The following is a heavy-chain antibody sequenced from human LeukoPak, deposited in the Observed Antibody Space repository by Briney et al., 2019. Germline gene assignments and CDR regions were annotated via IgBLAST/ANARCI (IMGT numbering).Heavy chain of an antibody. CDR2: IKQERSEK. V-gene: IGHV3-7*01. CDR1: GFTFSSYW. CDR3: ARDLIHSGSSALDY. D-gene: IGHD1-26*01. J-gene: IGHJ4*02. Sequence: GGALRLSCAASGFTFSSYWMSWVRQAPGKVLERVANIKQERSEKYYVDSVKGRFTISRDNAKNSLYLQMNSLRAEDTAVYYCARDLIHSGSSALDYWGQGTLVTVSS.